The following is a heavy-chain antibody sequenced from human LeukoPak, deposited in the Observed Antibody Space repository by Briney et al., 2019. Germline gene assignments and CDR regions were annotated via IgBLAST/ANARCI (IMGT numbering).Heavy chain of an antibody. V-gene: IGHV3-23*01. CDR1: GFTFSSYA. Sequence: GGSLRLSCAASGFTFSSYAMSWVRQAPGKGLEWVSAISGSGGSTYYADSVKGRFTISRDNSKNTLYLQMNSLRAEDTAVYYCAKDFNCSSTSCYPYYYYYYMDVWGKGTTVTVSS. CDR3: AKDFNCSSTSCYPYYYYYYMDV. CDR2: ISGSGGST. J-gene: IGHJ6*03. D-gene: IGHD2-2*01.